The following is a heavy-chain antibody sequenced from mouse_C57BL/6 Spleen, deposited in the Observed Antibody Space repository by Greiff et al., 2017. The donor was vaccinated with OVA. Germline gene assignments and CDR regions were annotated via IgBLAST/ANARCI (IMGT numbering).Heavy chain of an antibody. J-gene: IGHJ2*01. CDR3: ARDGGLGGYFDY. CDR1: GFTFSDYY. Sequence: EVQLQESEGGLVQPGSSMKLSCTASGFTFSDYYMAWVRQVPEKGLEWVANINYDGSSTYYLDSLKSRFIISRDNAKNLLYLQMSSLKSEDTATDYCARDGGLGGYFDYWGQGTTLTVSS. CDR2: INYDGSST. D-gene: IGHD2-4*01. V-gene: IGHV5-16*01.